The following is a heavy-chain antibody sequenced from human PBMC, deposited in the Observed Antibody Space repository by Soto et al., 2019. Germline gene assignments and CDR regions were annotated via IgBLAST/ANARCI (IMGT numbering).Heavy chain of an antibody. Sequence: GGSLRLSCATSGFTFKYFWMSWVRQAPGKGLEWVANIKQDGSEIYYADSVKGRFTISIDNARNSLDLQMISLRAEDTAVYYCARLGNSGYGDFDYWGQGILVTVSS. CDR3: ARLGNSGYGDFDY. CDR2: IKQDGSEI. D-gene: IGHD5-12*01. V-gene: IGHV3-7*01. CDR1: GFTFKYFW. J-gene: IGHJ4*02.